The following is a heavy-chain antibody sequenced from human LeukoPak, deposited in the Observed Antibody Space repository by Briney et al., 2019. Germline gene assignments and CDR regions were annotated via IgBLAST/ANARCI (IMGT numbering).Heavy chain of an antibody. CDR3: ATTPPHTSIFGVVSRYPFDY. Sequence: GGSLRLSCAASGFTFSSYWMSCVRQAPGKGLEWVAIIKQDGGEKYYVDSVKGRFTISRDNAKNSLYLQMNSLRVEDTAVYYCATTPPHTSIFGVVSRYPFDYWGQGTLVTVSS. D-gene: IGHD3-3*01. CDR2: IKQDGGEK. V-gene: IGHV3-7*01. CDR1: GFTFSSYW. J-gene: IGHJ4*02.